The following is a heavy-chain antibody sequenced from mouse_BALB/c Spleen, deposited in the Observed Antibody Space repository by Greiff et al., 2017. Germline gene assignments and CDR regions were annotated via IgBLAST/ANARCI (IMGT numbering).Heavy chain of an antibody. V-gene: IGHV5-4*02. CDR3: ARDDYAFAY. CDR1: GFTFSDYY. J-gene: IGHJ3*01. CDR2: ISDGSSYT. D-gene: IGHD2-13*01. Sequence: VQLKETGGGLVKPGGSLKLSCAASGFTFSDYYMYWVRQTPEKRLEWVATISDGSSYTYYPDSVKGRFTISRDNAKNNLYLQMSSLKSEDTAMYYCARDDYAFAYWGQGTLVTVSA.